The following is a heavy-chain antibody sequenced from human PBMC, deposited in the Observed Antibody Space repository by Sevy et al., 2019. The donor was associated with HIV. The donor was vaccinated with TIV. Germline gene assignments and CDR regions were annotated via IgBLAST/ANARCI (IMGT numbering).Heavy chain of an antibody. V-gene: IGHV3-7*01. J-gene: IGHJ4*02. CDR2: IRPGGGDK. CDR1: GFTFSPYS. Sequence: GGSLRLSCAASGFTFSPYSMTWVRQAPGKGLEWVANIRPGGGDKYYVDSVKGRFTISRDNAKNSLYLQMNSLRADDAGMYYCAGGVGLDCWGQGALVTVSS. CDR3: AGGVGLDC. D-gene: IGHD1-26*01.